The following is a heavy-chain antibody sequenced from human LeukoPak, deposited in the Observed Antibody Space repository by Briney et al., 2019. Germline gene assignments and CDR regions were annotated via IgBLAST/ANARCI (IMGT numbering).Heavy chain of an antibody. CDR1: GGSISSGGYY. Sequence: MSSETLSLTCTVSGGSISSGGYYWSWIRQHPGKGLEWIGYIYYSGSTYYNPSLKSRVTISVDTSKNQFSLKLSSVTAADTAVYYCARDPRIREWYYDFWSGSLGGGIGMDVWGQGTTVTVSS. J-gene: IGHJ6*02. V-gene: IGHV4-31*03. CDR2: IYYSGST. D-gene: IGHD3-3*01. CDR3: ARDPRIREWYYDFWSGSLGGGIGMDV.